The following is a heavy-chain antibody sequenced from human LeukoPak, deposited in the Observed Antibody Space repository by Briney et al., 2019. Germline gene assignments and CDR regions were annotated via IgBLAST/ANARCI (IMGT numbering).Heavy chain of an antibody. CDR3: AKGPAVAGEYFQH. CDR2: IKEDGSEA. CDR1: GLTISGHW. D-gene: IGHD6-19*01. Sequence: GGSLRLSCAASGLTISGHWMAWVRQAPGKGLEWVAGIKEDGSEAHYVDSVKGRFTISRDNSKNTLYLQMNSLRAEDTAVYYCAKGPAVAGEYFQHWGQGTLVTVSS. J-gene: IGHJ1*01. V-gene: IGHV3-7*01.